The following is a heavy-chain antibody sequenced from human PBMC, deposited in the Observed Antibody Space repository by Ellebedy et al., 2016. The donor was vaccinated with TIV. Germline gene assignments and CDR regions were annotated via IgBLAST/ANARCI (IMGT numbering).Heavy chain of an antibody. D-gene: IGHD1-26*01. V-gene: IGHV3-33*06. CDR2: IWNDGTYK. Sequence: GESLKISXAASGFTFSNYGMHWVRQAPGKGLDWVALIWNDGTYKYYADSVKGRFTISRDNSKNTLDLQVNSLRVDDTAVYYCAKDHEQLLVPNWFDPWGQGTLVTVSS. CDR3: AKDHEQLLVPNWFDP. J-gene: IGHJ5*02. CDR1: GFTFSNYG.